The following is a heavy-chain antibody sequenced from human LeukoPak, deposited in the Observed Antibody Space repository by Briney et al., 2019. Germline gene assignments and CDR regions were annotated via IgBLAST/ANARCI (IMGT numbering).Heavy chain of an antibody. V-gene: IGHV5-10-1*01. Sequence: GESLKISCKGSGYSFTSYWISWVRQMPGKGLEWMGRIDPSDSYTNYSPSFQGHVTISADRSISTAYLQWSSLKASDTAMYYCARQFTMVRGVKRAFDIWGQGTMVTVSS. CDR2: IDPSDSYT. J-gene: IGHJ3*02. D-gene: IGHD3-10*01. CDR3: ARQFTMVRGVKRAFDI. CDR1: GYSFTSYW.